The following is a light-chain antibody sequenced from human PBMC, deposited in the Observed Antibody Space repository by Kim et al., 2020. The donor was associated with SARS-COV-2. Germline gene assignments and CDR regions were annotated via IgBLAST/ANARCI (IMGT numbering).Light chain of an antibody. J-gene: IGLJ2*01. CDR2: EDN. Sequence: NFMLTQPHSVSESPGKTVTISCTRSSGSIASNYVQWYQQRPGSAPTTVIYEDNQRPSGVPDRFSGSIDSSSNSASLTISGLKTEDEADYYCQSYDSSNVVFGGGTQRTVL. V-gene: IGLV6-57*04. CDR1: SGSIASNY. CDR3: QSYDSSNVV.